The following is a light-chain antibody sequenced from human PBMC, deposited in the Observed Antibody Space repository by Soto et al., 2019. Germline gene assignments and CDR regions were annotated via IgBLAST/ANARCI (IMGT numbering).Light chain of an antibody. Sequence: DIQMTQSPSTLSASVGDRVTITCRASQSISSWLAWYQQKPGKATKLLIYKASSLESGIPSRCSGSGSGTEFTLTISSLQPDDFATYYGQQYNSYSQTFGQGTKVEIK. CDR1: QSISSW. CDR3: QQYNSYSQT. CDR2: KAS. V-gene: IGKV1-5*03. J-gene: IGKJ1*01.